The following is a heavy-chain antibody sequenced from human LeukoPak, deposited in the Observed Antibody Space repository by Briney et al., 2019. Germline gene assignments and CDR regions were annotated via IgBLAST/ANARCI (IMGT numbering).Heavy chain of an antibody. J-gene: IGHJ4*02. CDR1: GFTFSSYS. CDR3: ASQPVATPFDY. V-gene: IGHV3-21*01. D-gene: IGHD5-12*01. Sequence: GGSLRLSCAASGFTFSSYSMNWVRQAPGKGLEWVSFISSSSSYIYYADSVKGRFTISRDNAKNSLYLLMNSLRAEDTAVYYCASQPVATPFDYWGQGTLVTVSS. CDR2: ISSSSSYI.